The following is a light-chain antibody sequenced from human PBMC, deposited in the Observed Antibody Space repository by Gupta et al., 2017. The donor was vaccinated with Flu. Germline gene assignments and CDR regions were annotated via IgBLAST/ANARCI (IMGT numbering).Light chain of an antibody. CDR3: QVWDSDSSHVV. V-gene: IGLV3-21*02. J-gene: IGLJ2*01. Sequence: SYVLTQPPSVSLAAGQTATITCGGASIGNKNVHWYQQKPGQAPLLVVFDDSDRPSGIPERFSGSNFGNTATLTISRVEAGDEADYYCQVWDSDSSHVVFGGGTKLTVL. CDR2: DDS. CDR1: SIGNKN.